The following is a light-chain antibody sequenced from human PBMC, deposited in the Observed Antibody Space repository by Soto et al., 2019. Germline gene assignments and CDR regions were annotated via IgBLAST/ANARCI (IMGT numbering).Light chain of an antibody. Sequence: DIQLTQSPSFLSASVGDRVTITCRASLGISSYLAWYQQKPGKAPKLLIYAASTLQSGVPSRFSGSGSGTEFTLTISSLQPEDFATYYCQQLNNYPLTFGGGTKVEI. V-gene: IGKV1-9*01. J-gene: IGKJ4*01. CDR2: AAS. CDR3: QQLNNYPLT. CDR1: LGISSY.